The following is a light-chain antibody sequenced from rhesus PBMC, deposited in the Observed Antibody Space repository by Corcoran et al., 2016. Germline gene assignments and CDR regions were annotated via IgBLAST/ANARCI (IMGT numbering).Light chain of an antibody. J-gene: IGKJ3*01. Sequence: DIQMTQSPSSLSVSIGDRVTITCRASENVNNYLNWYQQKPGKAPKFLIFKASTLQSGVPLRFSGSGSGADYSFTISSRQPEDVATYYCQQGYGTPFTFGPGNKLDIK. V-gene: IGKV1-74*01. CDR2: KAS. CDR1: ENVNNY. CDR3: QQGYGTPFT.